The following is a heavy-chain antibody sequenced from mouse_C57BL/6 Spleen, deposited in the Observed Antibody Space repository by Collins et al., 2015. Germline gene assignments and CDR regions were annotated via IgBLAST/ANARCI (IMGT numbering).Heavy chain of an antibody. J-gene: IGHJ2*01. D-gene: IGHD1-1*01. CDR2: IYPGDGDT. Sequence: QVQLQQSGAELARPGASVKLSCKASGYTFTSYWMQWVKQRPGQGLEWIGAIYPGDGDTRYTQKFKGKATLTADKSSSTAYMQLSSLASEDSAVYYCARSYPDYFDYWGQGTTLTVSS. V-gene: IGHV1-87*01. CDR3: ARSYPDYFDY. CDR1: GYTFTSYW.